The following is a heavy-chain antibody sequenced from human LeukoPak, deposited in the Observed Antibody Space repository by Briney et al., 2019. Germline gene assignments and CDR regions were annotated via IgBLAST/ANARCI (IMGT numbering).Heavy chain of an antibody. D-gene: IGHD3-10*01. Sequence: SGPTLVNPTQTLTLTCTFSGFSLSTSGVGVGWIRQPPGKALEWLAVIYWNDDKRYRPYLNIRLTITKDTSKNQVVLTMTNMDPVDTATYYCARYNSGSYYRLSYFDPWGQGTLVTVSS. CDR1: GFSLSTSGVG. CDR3: ARYNSGSYYRLSYFDP. V-gene: IGHV2-5*01. J-gene: IGHJ5*02. CDR2: IYWNDDK.